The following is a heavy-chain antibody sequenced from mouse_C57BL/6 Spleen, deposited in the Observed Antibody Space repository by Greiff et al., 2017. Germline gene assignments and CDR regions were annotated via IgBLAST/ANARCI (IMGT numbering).Heavy chain of an antibody. CDR3: TRELRGYYAMDY. CDR1: GYTFTDYE. V-gene: IGHV1-15*01. Sequence: QVQLKQSGAELVRPGASVTLSCKASGYTFTDYEMHWVKQTPVHGLEWIGAIDPETGGTAYNQKFKGKAILTADKSSSTAYMELRSLTSEDSAVYYCTRELRGYYAMDYWGQGTSVTVSS. D-gene: IGHD1-1*01. J-gene: IGHJ4*01. CDR2: IDPETGGT.